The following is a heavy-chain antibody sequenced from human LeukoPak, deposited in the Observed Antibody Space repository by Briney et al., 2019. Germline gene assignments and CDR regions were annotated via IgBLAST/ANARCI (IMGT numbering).Heavy chain of an antibody. J-gene: IGHJ3*02. Sequence: RTSETLSLTCVISGDSVSSNSAAWNWIRQSPSRGLEWLGRTYYRSKWYNDYAVSVKSRITINPDTSKNQFSLQLNSVTPEDTAVYYCARDSNWNDPIAFDIWGQGTMVTVSS. D-gene: IGHD1-20*01. CDR1: GDSVSSNSAA. V-gene: IGHV6-1*01. CDR2: TYYRSKWYN. CDR3: ARDSNWNDPIAFDI.